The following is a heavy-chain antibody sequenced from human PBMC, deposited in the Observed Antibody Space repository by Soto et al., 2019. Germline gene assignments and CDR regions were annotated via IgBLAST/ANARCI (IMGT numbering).Heavy chain of an antibody. CDR2: ISATGGST. CDR1: GFTFDNYA. J-gene: IGHJ4*02. V-gene: IGHV3-23*01. CDR3: ARSLDVFLWLGELLSLGFDS. D-gene: IGHD3-10*01. Sequence: EVQLMESGGGLVQPGGSLRLSCAASGFTFDNYAMNWVRQAPGKGLEWVPGISATGGSTYYAASVRGRFGISSDNSKNTLDLQMNSLRAEDTAVYYCARSLDVFLWLGELLSLGFDSWGQGTLVTASS.